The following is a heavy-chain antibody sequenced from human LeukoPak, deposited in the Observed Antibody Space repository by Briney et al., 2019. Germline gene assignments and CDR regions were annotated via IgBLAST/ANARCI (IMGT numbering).Heavy chain of an antibody. Sequence: ASVKVSCKASGYTFTGYYMHWVRQAPGQGLEWMGWINPNSGGTNYAQKFQGRVTMTRDTSISTAYMELSSLRSEDTAVYYCARQKNYDSSGYSDYGMDVWGQGTTVTVSS. CDR3: ARQKNYDSSGYSDYGMDV. J-gene: IGHJ6*02. V-gene: IGHV1-2*02. CDR2: INPNSGGT. CDR1: GYTFTGYY. D-gene: IGHD3-22*01.